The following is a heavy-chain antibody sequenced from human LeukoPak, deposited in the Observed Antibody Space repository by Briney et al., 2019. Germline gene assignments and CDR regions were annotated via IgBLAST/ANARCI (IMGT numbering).Heavy chain of an antibody. V-gene: IGHV3-7*03. D-gene: IGHD1-26*01. Sequence: GGSLRLSCEGSAFIFSGHWMNWVRQTPGKGLEWVASIKEDGSERQYVDSVKGRFSISRDNTKGSLFLQLNSLRAEDTAVYYCAREAVGPTLKYYFDYWGQGTLVTVSS. CDR1: AFIFSGHW. J-gene: IGHJ4*02. CDR3: AREAVGPTLKYYFDY. CDR2: IKEDGSER.